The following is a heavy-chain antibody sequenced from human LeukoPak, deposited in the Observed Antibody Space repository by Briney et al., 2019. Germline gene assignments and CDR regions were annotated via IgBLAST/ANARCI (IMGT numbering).Heavy chain of an antibody. V-gene: IGHV3-33*01. CDR1: GFTFSSYG. CDR2: IWHDGSYK. Sequence: PGRSLRLSCAASGFTFSSYGIHWVRQAPGKGLEWVAVIWHDGSYKYYADSVKGRFTISRDNPKNMLFLEMNSLRAEDTAVYYCARESTGSYSGIDYWGQGTPVTVSA. J-gene: IGHJ4*02. D-gene: IGHD1-26*01. CDR3: ARESTGSYSGIDY.